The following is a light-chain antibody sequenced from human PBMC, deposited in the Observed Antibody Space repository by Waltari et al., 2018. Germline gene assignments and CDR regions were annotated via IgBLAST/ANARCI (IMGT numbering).Light chain of an antibody. CDR1: SSDVGGYNY. J-gene: IGLJ3*02. V-gene: IGLV2-14*03. CDR3: SSYTNSNTWV. CDR2: YVS. Sequence: QSALTQPASVSGSPGQSITISCTGTSSDVGGYNYVAWYQQHPGKAPQVLIYYVSNRPSGVSNRFSGSKSGNTASLTISGLQAEDEADYYCSSYTNSNTWVFGGGTKLTVL.